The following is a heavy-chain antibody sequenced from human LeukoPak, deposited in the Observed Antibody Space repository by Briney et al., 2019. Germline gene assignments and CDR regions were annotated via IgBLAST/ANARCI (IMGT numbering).Heavy chain of an antibody. CDR1: GGSISSSNW. V-gene: IGHV4-4*02. CDR2: IYHSGST. CDR3: APQLWFGEYYYFDY. J-gene: IGHJ4*02. Sequence: SGTLSLTCAISGGSISSSNWWSWVRQPPGKGLEWIGEIYHSGSTNYNPSLKSRVTISVDTSKNQFSLKLSSVTAADTAVYYCAPQLWFGEYYYFDYWGQGTLVTVSS. D-gene: IGHD3-10*01.